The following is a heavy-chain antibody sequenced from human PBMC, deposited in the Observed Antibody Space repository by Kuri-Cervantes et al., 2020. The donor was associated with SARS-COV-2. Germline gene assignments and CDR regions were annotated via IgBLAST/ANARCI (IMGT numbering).Heavy chain of an antibody. CDR1: GYTFTSYY. J-gene: IGHJ5*02. V-gene: IGHV1-46*01. CDR2: VNPSGGST. Sequence: ASVKVSCKASGYTFTSYYMHWVRQAPGQELEWMGIVNPSGGSTSYAQKFQGRVTMTRDTSTSTVYMELSSLRSEDTAVYYCARESGSSYDYVWGSYRYRNGWFDPWGQGTLVTVSS. D-gene: IGHD3-16*02. CDR3: ARESGSSYDYVWGSYRYRNGWFDP.